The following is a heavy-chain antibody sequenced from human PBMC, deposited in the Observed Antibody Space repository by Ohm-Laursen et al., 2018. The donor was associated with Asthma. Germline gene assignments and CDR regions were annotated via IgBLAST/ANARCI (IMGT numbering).Heavy chain of an antibody. Sequence: ASVKVSCKASGYTFTAYFIHWVRQAPGQGLGWMGRINPNGGGTNYAQKFQGRVTMTRDTSISTAYMEVSRLRSDDTAVYYCARGFSSGYLTDAFDIWGQGTMVTVSS. D-gene: IGHD3-22*01. CDR3: ARGFSSGYLTDAFDI. V-gene: IGHV1-2*06. J-gene: IGHJ3*02. CDR2: INPNGGGT. CDR1: GYTFTAYF.